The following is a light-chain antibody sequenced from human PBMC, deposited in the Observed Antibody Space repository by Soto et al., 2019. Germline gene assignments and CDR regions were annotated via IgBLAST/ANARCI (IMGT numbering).Light chain of an antibody. Sequence: EIVLTQSPGTLSSSPGERATLSCRASQSVRSRYLAWFQQKPGQAPRLLIYGASSRATGIPDRFIGSGSGTDFTLTVSRLEPEDFAVYYCQQYGRSPKTFGHGTKGEIK. CDR2: GAS. V-gene: IGKV3-20*01. CDR1: QSVRSRY. J-gene: IGKJ1*01. CDR3: QQYGRSPKT.